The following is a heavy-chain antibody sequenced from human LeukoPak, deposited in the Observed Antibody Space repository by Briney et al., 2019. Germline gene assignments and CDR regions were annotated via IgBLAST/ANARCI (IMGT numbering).Heavy chain of an antibody. CDR2: ISSSSSYI. D-gene: IGHD1-26*01. CDR1: GXTFSSYS. V-gene: IGHV3-21*01. CDR3: ARDVKPEIIVGATDAFDI. Sequence: GGSLRLSWAASGXTFSSYSMNWVRQAPGKGREWVSSISSSSSYIYYADSVKGRFTISRDNAKNSLYLQMNSLRAEDTAVYYCARDVKPEIIVGATDAFDIWGQGTMVTVSS. J-gene: IGHJ3*02.